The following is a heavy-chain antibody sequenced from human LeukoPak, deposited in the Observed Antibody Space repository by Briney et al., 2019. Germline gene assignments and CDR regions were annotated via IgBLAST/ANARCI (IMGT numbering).Heavy chain of an antibody. D-gene: IGHD3-16*01. V-gene: IGHV4-38-2*01. CDR3: GRAGFGTAYNRFYYYMDV. Sequence: PSETLSLTCAVSNYPITSDYYWVWIRQPPGQGLEWIGRIFHSGIAHYDPSLKSRVTMSVDTSRSQFSVNLNSVTAADTAVYYCGRAGFGTAYNRFYYYMDVSGKGTTVTVSS. CDR1: NYPITSDYY. J-gene: IGHJ6*03. CDR2: IFHSGIA.